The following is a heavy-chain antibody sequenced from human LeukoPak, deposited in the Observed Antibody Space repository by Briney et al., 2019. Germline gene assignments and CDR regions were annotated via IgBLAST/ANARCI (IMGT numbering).Heavy chain of an antibody. CDR2: ISAYNGNT. CDR3: AIVRSGSYFDY. J-gene: IGHJ4*02. CDR1: GYTFTSYD. D-gene: IGHD3-22*01. V-gene: IGHV1-18*01. Sequence: GASVKVSCKASGYTFTSYDINWVRQATGQGLEWMGWISAYNGNTNYAQKLQGRVTMTTDTSTSTAYMELRSLRSDDTAVYYCAIVRSGSYFDYWGQGTLVTVSS.